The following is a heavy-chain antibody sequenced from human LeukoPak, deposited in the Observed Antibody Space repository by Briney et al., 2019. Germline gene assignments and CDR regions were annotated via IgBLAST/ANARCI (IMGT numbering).Heavy chain of an antibody. CDR2: ISSSASII. J-gene: IGHJ4*02. D-gene: IGHD5-12*01. Sequence: PGGSLRLSCAASGFTFSDYEMNWVRQAPGKGLEWVSYISSSASIIYYSDSVKGRFTISRDNAKNSLYLQMNSLRAEDTAVYYCARPHDSRVATTLYWGQGVLVTVSS. V-gene: IGHV3-48*03. CDR3: ARPHDSRVATTLY. CDR1: GFTFSDYE.